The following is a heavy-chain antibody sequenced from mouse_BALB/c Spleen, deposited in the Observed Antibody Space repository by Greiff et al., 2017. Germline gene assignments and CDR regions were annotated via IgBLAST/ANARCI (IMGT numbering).Heavy chain of an antibody. V-gene: IGHV1S56*01. J-gene: IGHJ3*01. Sequence: VKLLESGPELVKPGASVRISCKASGYTFTSYYIHWVKQRPGQGLEWIGWIYPGNVNTKYNEKFKGKATLTADKSSSTAYMQLSSLTSEDSAVYFCARGSYDYDARFAYWGQGTLVTVSA. CDR2: IYPGNVNT. D-gene: IGHD2-4*01. CDR1: GYTFTSYY. CDR3: ARGSYDYDARFAY.